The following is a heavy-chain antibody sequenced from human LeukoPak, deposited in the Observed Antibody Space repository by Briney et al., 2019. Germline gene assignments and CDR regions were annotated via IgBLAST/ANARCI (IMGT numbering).Heavy chain of an antibody. CDR3: ARAGRPYYYDSSGWFDP. V-gene: IGHV4-34*01. Sequence: SETLSLTCAVYGGSFSGYYWSWIRQPPGKGLEWIGEINHSGSTNYNPSLKSRVTISVDTSKNQFSLKLSSVTAADTAVYYCARAGRPYYYDSSGWFDPWGQGTLVTVSS. CDR1: GGSFSGYY. D-gene: IGHD3-22*01. CDR2: INHSGST. J-gene: IGHJ5*02.